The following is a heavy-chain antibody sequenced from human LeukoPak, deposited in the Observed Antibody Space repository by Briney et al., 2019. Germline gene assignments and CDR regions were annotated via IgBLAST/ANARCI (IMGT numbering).Heavy chain of an antibody. V-gene: IGHV1-24*01. J-gene: IGHJ4*02. Sequence: GASVKVSCKVSGYTLTELSMHWVRQAPGKGLEGRGGFDPEDGQTIYAQKFQGRVTMTEDTSTDTAYLELSSLRSEDTAVYYCATAGLGGYALKWRQGTLVTVPS. CDR1: GYTLTELS. CDR3: ATAGLGGYALK. CDR2: FDPEDGQT. D-gene: IGHD5-12*01.